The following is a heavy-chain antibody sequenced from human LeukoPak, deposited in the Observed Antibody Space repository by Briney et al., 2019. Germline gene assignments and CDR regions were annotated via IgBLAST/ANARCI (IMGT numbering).Heavy chain of an antibody. Sequence: GGSLRLSCAASGFILSNYAMNWVRRAPGKGLEWVSSISGNGNDMNYGDSVKGRFTISRDNTKNSLYLQMDSLRVEDTAIYYCVRIPNGANFPNWFDPWGQGTLVTVSS. CDR1: GFILSNYA. D-gene: IGHD4/OR15-4a*01. CDR2: ISGNGNDM. V-gene: IGHV3-21*01. CDR3: VRIPNGANFPNWFDP. J-gene: IGHJ5*02.